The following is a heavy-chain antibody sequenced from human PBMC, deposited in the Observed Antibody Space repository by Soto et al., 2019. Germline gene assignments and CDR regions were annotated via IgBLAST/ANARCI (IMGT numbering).Heavy chain of an antibody. D-gene: IGHD3-10*01. CDR1: GYSFTSYW. V-gene: IGHV5-51*01. J-gene: IGHJ6*02. CDR2: IYPGDSDT. Sequence: PWDSLKISCKGSGYSFTSYWIGWVRQMPGKGLEWMGIIYPGDSDTRYSPSFQGQVTISADKSISTAYLQWSSLKASDTAMYYCERLNMVRGVHYGMDVWGQGNTVTVS. CDR3: ERLNMVRGVHYGMDV.